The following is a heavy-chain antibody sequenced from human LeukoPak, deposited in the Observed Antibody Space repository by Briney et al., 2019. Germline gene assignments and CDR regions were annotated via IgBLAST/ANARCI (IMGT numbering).Heavy chain of an antibody. V-gene: IGHV3-33*06. CDR1: GFTFSSYG. Sequence: PGGSLRLSCAASGFTFSSYGMHWVRQAPGKGLEWVAVIWYDGSDKHYGDSVKGRFTFSRDNSKNTLYLQMNSLRAEDTAVYYCANGYNWNDDDPKKFDYWGQGTLVTVSS. CDR3: ANGYNWNDDDPKKFDY. J-gene: IGHJ4*02. CDR2: IWYDGSDK. D-gene: IGHD1-20*01.